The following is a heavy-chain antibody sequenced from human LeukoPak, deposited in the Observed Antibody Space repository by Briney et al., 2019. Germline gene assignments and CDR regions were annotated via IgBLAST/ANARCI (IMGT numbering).Heavy chain of an antibody. D-gene: IGHD2-15*01. J-gene: IGHJ4*02. Sequence: TGGSLRLSCTASGFTFCDYAMNWVRQAPGKGLEWVGFIRSRAYGGTREYAASVKGRFTISRDDSKSIAYLQMNSLKPEDTAVYYCSRVGPAPPLRSLWGPSVVDATYFDYWGQGNMVTVSS. V-gene: IGHV3-49*04. CDR2: IRSRAYGGTR. CDR3: SRVGPAPPLRSLWGPSVVDATYFDY. CDR1: GFTFCDYA.